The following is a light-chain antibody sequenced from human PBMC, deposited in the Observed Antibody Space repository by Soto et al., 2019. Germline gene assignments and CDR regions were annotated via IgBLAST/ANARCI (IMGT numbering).Light chain of an antibody. V-gene: IGKV3-20*01. CDR1: QSVSNDF. CDR2: GAS. J-gene: IGKJ5*01. CDR3: HRYGSSHSIT. Sequence: EIPLTQSPVILSLSPGDRATLSCSASQSVSNDFLAWYQQKPGQAPRLLLYGASSRATGIPDRFSGSGSGTDFTLTISRLEPEDFAAHYCHRYGSSHSITFGQGTRLEIK.